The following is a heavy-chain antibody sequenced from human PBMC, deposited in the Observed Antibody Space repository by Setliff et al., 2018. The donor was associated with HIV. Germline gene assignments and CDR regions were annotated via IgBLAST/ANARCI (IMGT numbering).Heavy chain of an antibody. V-gene: IGHV1-2*02. CDR3: ARDGIAVAGTHREGYFDL. Sequence: ASVKVSCKASAYTFMEYYIHWLRQAPGQGLEWVGWISPQRGDPKYAQNFEGRVTLTTDTSVNTVYMELRSLRSDDTAVYFCARDGIAVAGTHREGYFDLWGRGTLVTVSS. CDR2: ISPQRGDP. CDR1: AYTFMEYY. J-gene: IGHJ2*01. D-gene: IGHD6-19*01.